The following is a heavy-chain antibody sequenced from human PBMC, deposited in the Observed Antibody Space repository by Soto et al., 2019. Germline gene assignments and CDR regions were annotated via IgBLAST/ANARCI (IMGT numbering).Heavy chain of an antibody. V-gene: IGHV3-48*01. Sequence: EVQLVESGGGLVQPGGSLRLSFAASGFTFDSYSMNWVRQAPGKGLEWVSYISSMSSNIYYADSVKGRFSISRDNAKNTLNLQMNSLRAEDTAMYYCVRGPRAVTTYSGGNWGQGTLVTVSS. J-gene: IGHJ4*02. CDR2: ISSMSSNI. D-gene: IGHD4-17*01. CDR1: GFTFDSYS. CDR3: VRGPRAVTTYSGGN.